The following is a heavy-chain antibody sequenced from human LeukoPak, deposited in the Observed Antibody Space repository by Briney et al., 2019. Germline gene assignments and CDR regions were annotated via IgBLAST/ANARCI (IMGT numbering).Heavy chain of an antibody. CDR2: ISGSGGST. D-gene: IGHD3-16*01. CDR1: GFTFSSYA. CDR3: ARGPRDNYAYRYSPLDY. Sequence: PGGSLRLSCAASGFTFSSYAMSWVRQAPGKGLEWVSAISGSGGSTYYADSVKGRFTISRDNAKNSMSLQMNSMRAEDTAVYYCARGPRDNYAYRYSPLDYWGQGTLVTVSP. V-gene: IGHV3-23*01. J-gene: IGHJ4*02.